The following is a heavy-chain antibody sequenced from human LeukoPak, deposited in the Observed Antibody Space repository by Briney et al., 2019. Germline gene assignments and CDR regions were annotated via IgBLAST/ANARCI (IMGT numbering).Heavy chain of an antibody. D-gene: IGHD2-2*01. Sequence: ASVKVSCKASGYTFTSYDIHWVRQAPGQGLEWMGWISAYNANTNYALKLQGRVTMTTDTSTSTAYMELRSLRSDDTAVYYCARDYCSSTSCYFDYWGQGTLVTVSS. CDR2: ISAYNANT. V-gene: IGHV1-18*01. CDR1: GYTFTSYD. J-gene: IGHJ4*02. CDR3: ARDYCSSTSCYFDY.